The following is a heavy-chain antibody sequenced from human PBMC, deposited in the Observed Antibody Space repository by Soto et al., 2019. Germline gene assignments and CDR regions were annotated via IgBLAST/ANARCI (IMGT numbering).Heavy chain of an antibody. CDR2: IYHSGST. CDR1: GYSISSGYY. Sequence: SDTLSRTCAVSGYSISSGYYAGWIRQPPGKGLEWIVSIYHSGSTYYNPSLKSRVTISVDTSKNQFSLKLSSVTAADTAVYYCGGAARPGDYYGIDVWGQGTTVTVSS. V-gene: IGHV4-38-2*01. J-gene: IGHJ6*02. D-gene: IGHD6-6*01. CDR3: GGAARPGDYYGIDV.